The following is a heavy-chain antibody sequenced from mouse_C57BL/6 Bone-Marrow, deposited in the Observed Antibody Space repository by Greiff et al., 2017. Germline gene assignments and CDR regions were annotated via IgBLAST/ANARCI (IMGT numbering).Heavy chain of an antibody. V-gene: IGHV14-4*01. CDR3: TGDGFDY. D-gene: IGHD2-3*01. J-gene: IGHJ2*01. CDR2: IDPENGDT. Sequence: EVMLVESGAELVRPGASVKLSCTASGFNIKDDYMHWVKQRPEQGLEWIGWIDPENGDTEYASKFQGKATITADTSSNTAYLQLSSLTSEDTAVYYCTGDGFDYWGQCTTLTVSS. CDR1: GFNIKDDY.